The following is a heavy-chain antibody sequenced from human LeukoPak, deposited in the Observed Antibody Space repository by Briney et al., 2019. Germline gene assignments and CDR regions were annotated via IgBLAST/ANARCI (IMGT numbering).Heavy chain of an antibody. J-gene: IGHJ4*02. CDR1: GGSISTGSYY. CDR3: ARSSAGVPFDY. Sequence: KPSETLSLTCTVSGGSISTGSYYCGWVRQPPGKGLEYIGSISYSGTTYYNPSLKSRVTISVDTSKNHFSLNLSSVSAADTAVYYCARSSAGVPFDYWGQGTLVTVSS. CDR2: ISYSGTT. D-gene: IGHD6-13*01. V-gene: IGHV4-39*02.